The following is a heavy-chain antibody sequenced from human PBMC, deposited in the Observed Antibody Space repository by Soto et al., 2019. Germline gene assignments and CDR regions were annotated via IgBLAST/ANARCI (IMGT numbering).Heavy chain of an antibody. CDR2: ISAYNGKT. V-gene: IGHV1-18*01. CDR1: GYTFTSYG. Sequence: GASVKVSCKASGYTFTSYGISWVRQAPGQGLEWMGWISAYNGKTNYTQKLQGRVTMTTDTSTSTAYMDLRSLRSDDTAVYYCARNYGYSYGYDAFDIWGQGTMVTVSS. J-gene: IGHJ3*02. D-gene: IGHD5-18*01. CDR3: ARNYGYSYGYDAFDI.